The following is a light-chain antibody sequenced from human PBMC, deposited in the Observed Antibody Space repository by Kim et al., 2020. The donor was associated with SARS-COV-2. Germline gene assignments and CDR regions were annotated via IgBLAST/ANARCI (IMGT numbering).Light chain of an antibody. V-gene: IGLV3-19*01. CDR1: SLRSYY. CDR2: GKD. Sequence: LGQTSRSTCQGDSLRSYYASWYQQEPGQAPVLVIYGKDNRPSGIPDRFSGSSSRNTASLTITGTQAEDEADYYCNSRDTSDNHLVVFGGGTKLTVL. CDR3: NSRDTSDNHLVV. J-gene: IGLJ2*01.